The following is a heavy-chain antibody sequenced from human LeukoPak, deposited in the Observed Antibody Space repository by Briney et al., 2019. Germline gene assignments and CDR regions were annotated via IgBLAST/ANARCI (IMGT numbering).Heavy chain of an antibody. CDR3: AKIDSSGYYPLEY. J-gene: IGHJ4*02. CDR1: GFTFSSYG. Sequence: GGSLGLSCAASGFTFSSYGMHWVRQAPGKGLEWVAFIRYNGSNKYYADSVKGRFTISRDNSKNTLYLQMNSLRAEDTAVYYCAKIDSSGYYPLEYWGQGTLVTVSS. V-gene: IGHV3-30*02. CDR2: IRYNGSNK. D-gene: IGHD3-22*01.